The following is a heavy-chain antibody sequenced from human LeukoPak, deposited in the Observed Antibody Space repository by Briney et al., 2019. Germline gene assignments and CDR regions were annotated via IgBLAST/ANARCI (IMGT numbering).Heavy chain of an antibody. Sequence: PSETLSLTCAVYGGSFSGYYWSWIRQPPGKGLEWIGEINHSGSTNYNPSLKSRVTISVDTSKNQFSLKLSSVTAADTAVYYCARFHINAIDPWGQGTLVTVSS. CDR3: ARFHINAIDP. CDR2: INHSGST. J-gene: IGHJ5*02. CDR1: GGSFSGYY. V-gene: IGHV4-34*01.